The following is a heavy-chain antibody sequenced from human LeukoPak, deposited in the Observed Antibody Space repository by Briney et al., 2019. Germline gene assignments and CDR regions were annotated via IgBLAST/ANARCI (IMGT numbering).Heavy chain of an antibody. CDR3: AKDRARGGTTDFDY. CDR2: ISWNSGSI. D-gene: IGHD1-7*01. Sequence: GRSLRLSCAASGFTFDDYAMHWVRQAPGKGLEWVSGISWNSGSIGYADSVKGRFTISRDNSKNTLYLQMNSLRAEDTAVYFCAKDRARGGTTDFDYWGQGTLVTVSS. J-gene: IGHJ4*02. CDR1: GFTFDDYA. V-gene: IGHV3-9*01.